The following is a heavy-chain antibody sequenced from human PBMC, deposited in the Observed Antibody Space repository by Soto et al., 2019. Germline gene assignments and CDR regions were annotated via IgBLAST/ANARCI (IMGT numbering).Heavy chain of an antibody. CDR2: SNHRGDT. D-gene: IGHD1-7*01. Sequence: QVQLQQWGAGLLKPSETLSLTCGVYGSSFGPYYWSWIRQPPGKGLEWIGESNHRGDTNYNPSLKSXATASXXTSNTHCSLRLNSVTAADTAVYYCARLLSAGTVDNWGQGTLVTVSS. V-gene: IGHV4-34*01. CDR3: ARLLSAGTVDN. J-gene: IGHJ4*02. CDR1: GSSFGPYY.